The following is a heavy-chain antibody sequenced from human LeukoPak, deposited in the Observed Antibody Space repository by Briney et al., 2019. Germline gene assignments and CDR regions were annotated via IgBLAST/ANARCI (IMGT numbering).Heavy chain of an antibody. D-gene: IGHD4-17*01. V-gene: IGHV3-30-3*01. CDR3: ARDSTVSDFDY. J-gene: IGHJ4*02. CDR1: GFTFSSYN. Sequence: GGSLRLSCAASGFTFSSYNLHWVRQAPGKGLEWVAVISSDGSNKYYADSVKGRFTISRDNAKNTLYLQMNSLRADDTAVYYCARDSTVSDFDYWGQGTLVTVSS. CDR2: ISSDGSNK.